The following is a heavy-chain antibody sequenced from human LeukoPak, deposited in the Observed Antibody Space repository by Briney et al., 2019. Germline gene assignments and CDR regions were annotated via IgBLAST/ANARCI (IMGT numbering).Heavy chain of an antibody. CDR2: IHTSGST. CDR1: GGSISIGSYY. D-gene: IGHD3-22*01. CDR3: ARDFTYDYDTSGNDAFDI. V-gene: IGHV4-61*02. J-gene: IGHJ3*02. Sequence: SETLSLTCTVSGGSISIGSYYWSWIRQPAGKGLEWIGRIHTSGSTNYSPSLKTRVTISIDTFKNQFSLKLSSVTAAETAVYYCARDFTYDYDTSGNDAFDIWGQGTMVTVSS.